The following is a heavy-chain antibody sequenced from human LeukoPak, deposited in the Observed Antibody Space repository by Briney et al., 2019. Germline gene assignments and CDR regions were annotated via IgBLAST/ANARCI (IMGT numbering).Heavy chain of an antibody. D-gene: IGHD3-22*01. CDR3: ARGRLEYYYDSSGLMDY. CDR2: IYYSGST. J-gene: IGHJ4*02. V-gene: IGHV4-59*01. Sequence: SETLSLTCTVSGGSISSYYWSWIRRPPGKGLEWIGYIYYSGSTNYNPSLKSRVTISVDTSKNQFSLKLSSVTAADTAVYYCARGRLEYYYDSSGLMDYWGQGTLVTVSS. CDR1: GGSISSYY.